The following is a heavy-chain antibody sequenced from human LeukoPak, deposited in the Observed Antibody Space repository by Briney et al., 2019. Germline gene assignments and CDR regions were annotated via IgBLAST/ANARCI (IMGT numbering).Heavy chain of an antibody. J-gene: IGHJ4*02. CDR2: ISYDGSNK. Sequence: GGSLRLSCAASGFTFSSYGMHWVRQAPGKGLEWVAVISYDGSNKYYADSVKGRFTISRDNSKNTLYLQMNSLRAEDTAVYYCAKDTFYDSSGYYPLSFDYWGQGTLVTVSS. CDR3: AKDTFYDSSGYYPLSFDY. V-gene: IGHV3-30*18. CDR1: GFTFSSYG. D-gene: IGHD3-22*01.